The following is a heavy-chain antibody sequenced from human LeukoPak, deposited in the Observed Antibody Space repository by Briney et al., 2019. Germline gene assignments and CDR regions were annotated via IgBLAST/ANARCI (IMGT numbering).Heavy chain of an antibody. CDR1: GDSVSSNSAA. CDR3: AREDYYGSGSYPYYYYYMDV. CDR2: TYYRSKWYN. V-gene: IGHV6-1*01. J-gene: IGHJ6*03. D-gene: IGHD3-10*01. Sequence: SQTLSLTCAISGDSVSSNSAAWNWIRQSPSRGLEWLGRTYYRSKWYNDYAVSVKSRITINPDTSKNQFSLQLNSVTPEDTAVYYRAREDYYGSGSYPYYYYYMDVWGKGTTVTVSS.